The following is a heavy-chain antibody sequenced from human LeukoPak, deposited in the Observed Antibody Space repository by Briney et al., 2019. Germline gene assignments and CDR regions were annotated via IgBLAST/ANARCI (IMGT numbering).Heavy chain of an antibody. D-gene: IGHD4-17*01. J-gene: IGHJ4*02. CDR3: ASLFHYGDYDHQDY. CDR1: GGTFSNYA. CDR2: IIPIFGTA. Sequence: SVKVSCKASGGTFSNYAISWVRQAPGQGLEWMGGIIPIFGTANYAQKFQGRVTITTDESTSTAYMELSSLRSEDTAVYYCASLFHYGDYDHQDYWGQGTLVTVSS. V-gene: IGHV1-69*05.